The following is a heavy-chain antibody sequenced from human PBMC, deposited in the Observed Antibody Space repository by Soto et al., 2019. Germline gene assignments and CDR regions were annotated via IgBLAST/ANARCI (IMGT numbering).Heavy chain of an antibody. V-gene: IGHV1-8*01. CDR1: GYTLTRYD. Sequence: QVQLVQSGSEGKEPGASMKISCQASGYTLTRYDITWVRQATGQGLEWMGWMNPQTGNTAYAEKFQGRVTMTRSTSINTAYMELSGLRSEDTAVYYCARLSEESSSSNYYYFYMDVWGKGSTVTVSS. D-gene: IGHD6-6*01. CDR2: MNPQTGNT. J-gene: IGHJ6*03. CDR3: ARLSEESSSSNYYYFYMDV.